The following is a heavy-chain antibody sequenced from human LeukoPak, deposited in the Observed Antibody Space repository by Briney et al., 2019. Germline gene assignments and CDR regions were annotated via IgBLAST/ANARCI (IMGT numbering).Heavy chain of an antibody. CDR3: AIMHPYYDGSGYWVQ. J-gene: IGHJ4*02. Sequence: PGGSLRLSCAASGFTFSSYEMNWVRQAPGKGLEWVSYISSSGSTIYYADSVKGRFTISRDNPRNTLYMQKNSLRAEDTALYYCAIMHPYYDGSGYWVQWGQGTLVTVSS. D-gene: IGHD3-22*01. V-gene: IGHV3-48*03. CDR2: ISSSGSTI. CDR1: GFTFSSYE.